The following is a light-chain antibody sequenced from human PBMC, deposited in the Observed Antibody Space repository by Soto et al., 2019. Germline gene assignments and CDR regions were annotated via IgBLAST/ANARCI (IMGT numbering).Light chain of an antibody. J-gene: IGLJ3*02. CDR1: SSDVGAYDH. CDR3: SSYTSSTTWV. CDR2: KVS. Sequence: QSALTQPPSVSESPGQSITISCIGTSSDVGAYDHVSCYQQHPGEATKVIISKVSNRPSGVSTRFSGSKSGNTASLTISGLQTEDEAYYYCSSYTSSTTWVFGGGTKVTVL. V-gene: IGLV2-14*01.